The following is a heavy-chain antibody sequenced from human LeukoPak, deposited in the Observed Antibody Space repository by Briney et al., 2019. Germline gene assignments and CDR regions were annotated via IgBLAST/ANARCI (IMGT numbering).Heavy chain of an antibody. V-gene: IGHV3-30*02. Sequence: GGSLRLSCTTSGFKFRDYALSWVRQAPGEGLEWVAFIRYDGTDKYYPDSVEGRFTISTDNSKNTLYLQMNSLRAEDTAVYYCAKGRYYDSSGYPFFDYWGQGTLVTVSS. D-gene: IGHD3-22*01. CDR2: IRYDGTDK. J-gene: IGHJ4*02. CDR3: AKGRYYDSSGYPFFDY. CDR1: GFKFRDYA.